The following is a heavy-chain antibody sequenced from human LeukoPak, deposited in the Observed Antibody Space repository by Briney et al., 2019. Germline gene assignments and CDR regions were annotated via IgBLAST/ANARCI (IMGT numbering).Heavy chain of an antibody. D-gene: IGHD3-22*01. J-gene: IGHJ4*02. V-gene: IGHV4-39*01. Sequence: SETLSLTCTVSVGSISSSSYYWGWIRQPPGKGLEWIGSIYYSGSTYYNPSLKSRVTISVDTSKNQYSLKLSSVTAADTAVYYCARHSDYYDSYFDYWGQGTLVTVSS. CDR1: VGSISSSSYY. CDR2: IYYSGST. CDR3: ARHSDYYDSYFDY.